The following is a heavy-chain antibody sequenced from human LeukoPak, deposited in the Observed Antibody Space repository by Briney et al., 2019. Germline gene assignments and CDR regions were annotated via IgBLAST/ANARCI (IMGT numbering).Heavy chain of an antibody. D-gene: IGHD6-19*01. J-gene: IGHJ6*02. Sequence: GGSLRLSCAASGFTFSSYTVNWVRQAPGKGLEWVSCISSSSSYIYYEDSVKGRFTISRDNTKNSLYLQMNSLRAEDTAVYYCARDRDSSGWYTETGWGIYGMDVWGQGTAVTVSS. CDR2: ISSSSSYI. CDR3: ARDRDSSGWYTETGWGIYGMDV. V-gene: IGHV3-21*01. CDR1: GFTFSSYT.